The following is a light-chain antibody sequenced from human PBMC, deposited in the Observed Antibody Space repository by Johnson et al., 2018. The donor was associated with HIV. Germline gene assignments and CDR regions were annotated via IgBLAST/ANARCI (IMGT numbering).Light chain of an antibody. CDR3: GTWDSSLSAYV. CDR2: NND. V-gene: IGLV1-51*01. J-gene: IGLJ1*01. Sequence: QSALTQPPSVSAAPGQKVIISCSGGSSDIGNNYVSWYQHLPGTATKLLISNNDKRPSGIPDRFSGSRSGTSATLGITGLQTGDEADYYCGTWDSSLSAYVFGTGTKVTV. CDR1: SSDIGNNY.